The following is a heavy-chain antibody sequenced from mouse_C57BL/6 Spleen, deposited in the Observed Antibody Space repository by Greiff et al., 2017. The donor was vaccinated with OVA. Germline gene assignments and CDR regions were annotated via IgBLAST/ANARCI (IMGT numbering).Heavy chain of an antibody. CDR3: ARKGTTVVEDAMDY. CDR2: IWSGGST. D-gene: IGHD1-1*01. Sequence: VKLQESGPGLVQPSQSLSITCTVSGFSLTSYGVHWVRQSPGKGLEWLGVIWSGGSTDYNAAFISRLSISKDNSKSQVFFKMNSLQADDTAIYYCARKGTTVVEDAMDYWGQGTSVTVSS. V-gene: IGHV2-2*01. CDR1: GFSLTSYG. J-gene: IGHJ4*01.